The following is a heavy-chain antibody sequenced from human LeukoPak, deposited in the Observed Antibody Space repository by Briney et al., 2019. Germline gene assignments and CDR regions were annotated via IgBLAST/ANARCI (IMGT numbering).Heavy chain of an antibody. CDR3: ARDLAYYASGKQNY. J-gene: IGHJ4*02. CDR2: INSGGNT. D-gene: IGHD3-10*01. V-gene: IGHV3-66*01. CDR1: GFTFSSYA. Sequence: GGSLRLSCAASGFTFSSYAMSWVRQAPGKGLEWVSVINSGGNTYYADSVKGRFTISRDNSKNTLYLQMNSLRAEDSAVYYCARDLAYYASGKQNYWGQGTLVTVSS.